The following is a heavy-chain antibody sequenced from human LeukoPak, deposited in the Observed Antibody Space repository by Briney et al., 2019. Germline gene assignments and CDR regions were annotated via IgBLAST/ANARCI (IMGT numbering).Heavy chain of an antibody. CDR3: ARDLSSEGIYGAFDI. D-gene: IGHD3-10*01. V-gene: IGHV3-21*01. Sequence: GGSLRLSCAASGFTFSSYSMNWVRQAPGKGLEWVPSISSSSSYIYYADSVKGRFTISRDNAKNSLYLQMNSLRAEDTAVYYCARDLSSEGIYGAFDIWGQGTMVTVSS. J-gene: IGHJ3*02. CDR2: ISSSSSYI. CDR1: GFTFSSYS.